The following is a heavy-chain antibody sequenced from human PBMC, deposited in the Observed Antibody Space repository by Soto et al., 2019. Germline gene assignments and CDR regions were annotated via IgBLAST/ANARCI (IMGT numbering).Heavy chain of an antibody. CDR3: ARLVVVPAAIQTGSFDI. D-gene: IGHD2-2*02. CDR1: GYTFTSYG. CDR2: ISAYNGNT. Sequence: ASVKVSCKASGYTFTSYGISWVRQAPGQGLEWMGWISAYNGNTNYAQKLQGRVTMTTDTSTSTAYMELRSLRSDDTAVYYCARLVVVPAAIQTGSFDIWGQGTMVTVSS. V-gene: IGHV1-18*01. J-gene: IGHJ3*02.